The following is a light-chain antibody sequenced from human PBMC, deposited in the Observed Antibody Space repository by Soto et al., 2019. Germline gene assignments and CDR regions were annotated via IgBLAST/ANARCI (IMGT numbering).Light chain of an antibody. J-gene: IGKJ4*01. CDR3: QQYGSSPLT. CDR2: GAS. CDR1: QSVSSSY. Sequence: EIVLTQSPGTLSLSPGERATLSCRASQSVSSSYLAWYQQKPGQAPRLLTYGASSSATGIPDRFSGRGSGTDFTLTISRLEPEDVAVYYCQQYGSSPLTFGGGTKVEIK. V-gene: IGKV3-20*01.